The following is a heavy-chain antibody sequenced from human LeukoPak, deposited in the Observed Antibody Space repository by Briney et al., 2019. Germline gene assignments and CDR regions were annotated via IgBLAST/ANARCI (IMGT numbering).Heavy chain of an antibody. CDR2: IRYDGSNK. D-gene: IGHD2-2*02. CDR1: GFTFSSYG. Sequence: PGGSLRLSCAASGFTFSSYGMHWVRQAPGKGLEWVALIRYDGSNKYYADSVKGRFTISRDNSKNTLYLQMNSLRAEDTAVYYCARRSVYCSSTSCYTIDYWGQGTLVTVSS. CDR3: ARRSVYCSSTSCYTIDY. J-gene: IGHJ4*02. V-gene: IGHV3-30*02.